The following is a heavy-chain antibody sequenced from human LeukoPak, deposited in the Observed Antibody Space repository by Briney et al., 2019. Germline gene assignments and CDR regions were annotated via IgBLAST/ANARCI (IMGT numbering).Heavy chain of an antibody. CDR3: ARMEASGSHTDY. J-gene: IGHJ4*02. V-gene: IGHV4-34*01. D-gene: IGHD1-26*01. Sequence: SETLSLTCAVYGGSFSGYYWSWIRQPPGKGLEWIGEINHSGSTNYNPSLKSRVTISVDTSKNQFCLKLSCVTAADTAVYYRARMEASGSHTDYWGQGTLVTVSS. CDR2: INHSGST. CDR1: GGSFSGYY.